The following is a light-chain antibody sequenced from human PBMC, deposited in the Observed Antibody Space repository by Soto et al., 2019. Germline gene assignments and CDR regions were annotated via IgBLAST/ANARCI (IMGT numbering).Light chain of an antibody. Sequence: QSVLTQPASVSGSPGQSITISCTGTSSEVGGYNYVSWYQQHPGKAPKLMIYEVSNRPSGVSNRFSGPKSGNTASLTISGLQAEDEADYYCSSYTSSNTWVFGGGTKLTVL. V-gene: IGLV2-14*01. CDR2: EVS. CDR3: SSYTSSNTWV. J-gene: IGLJ3*02. CDR1: SSEVGGYNY.